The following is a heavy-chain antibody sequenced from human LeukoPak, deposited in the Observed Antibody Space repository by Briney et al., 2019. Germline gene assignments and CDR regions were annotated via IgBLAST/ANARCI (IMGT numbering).Heavy chain of an antibody. CDR2: INHSGST. Sequence: TSETLSLTCAVYGGSFSGYYWSWIRKPPGKGLEWIGEINHSGSTNYNPSLKSRVTISVDTSKNQFSLKLSSVTAADTAVYYCARGPTAGALDYWGQGTLVTVSS. D-gene: IGHD1-1*01. J-gene: IGHJ4*02. CDR1: GGSFSGYY. V-gene: IGHV4-34*01. CDR3: ARGPTAGALDY.